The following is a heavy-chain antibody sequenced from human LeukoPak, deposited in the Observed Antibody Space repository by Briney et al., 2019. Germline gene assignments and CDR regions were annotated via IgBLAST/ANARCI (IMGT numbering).Heavy chain of an antibody. CDR3: AREFSRFDYYDSSGYDY. J-gene: IGHJ4*02. D-gene: IGHD3-22*01. V-gene: IGHV3-33*08. Sequence: GGSLRLSCAASGFTFSDYWMTWVRQAQGKGLEWVAVIWYDGSNKYYADSVKGRFTISRDNSKNTLYLQMNSLRAEDTAVYYCAREFSRFDYYDSSGYDYWGQGTLVTVSS. CDR2: IWYDGSNK. CDR1: GFTFSDYW.